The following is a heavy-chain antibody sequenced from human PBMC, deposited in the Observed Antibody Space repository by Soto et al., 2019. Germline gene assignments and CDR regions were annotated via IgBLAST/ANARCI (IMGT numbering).Heavy chain of an antibody. CDR2: IDVGSGAT. V-gene: IGHV1-3*01. CDR1: GDSFTYYS. CDR3: ASDPQYRILTGYTYYFDF. Sequence: GASVKVSCKASGDSFTYYSMHWVRHSPGKRLEWMGWIDVGSGATKYSQKFQGRVTITRDTSASTANMELSSLRSEDAAVYYCASDPQYRILTGYTYYFDFWGQGTQVTVSS. D-gene: IGHD3-9*01. J-gene: IGHJ4*02.